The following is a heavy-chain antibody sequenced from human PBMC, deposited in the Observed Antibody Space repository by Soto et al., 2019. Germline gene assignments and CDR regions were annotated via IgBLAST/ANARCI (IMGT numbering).Heavy chain of an antibody. CDR3: VSDRGYGHASVPYS. CDR1: GFTFTSYG. J-gene: IGHJ4*02. D-gene: IGHD3-10*01. Sequence: QAHLVESGGGVVQPGRSLRLSCAASGFTFTSYGMHWGRQAPGTSLEWVAVVSYDGGLQHYADSVKGRFTISRDNSKNMVLLQMNSLRAEDTAVYYCVSDRGYGHASVPYSWGQGTLVSVSS. CDR2: VSYDGGLQ. V-gene: IGHV3-30*03.